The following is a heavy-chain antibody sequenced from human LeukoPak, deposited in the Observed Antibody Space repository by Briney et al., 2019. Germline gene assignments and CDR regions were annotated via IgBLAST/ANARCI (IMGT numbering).Heavy chain of an antibody. J-gene: IGHJ4*02. CDR3: AKLYSGSYLGYFDY. CDR1: GFTFSSYS. CDR2: ISSSSSYI. V-gene: IGHV3-21*04. Sequence: GGSLRLSCAASGFTFSSYSMNWVRQAPGKGLEWVSSISSSSSYIYYADSVKGRFTISRDNAKNSLYLQMNSLRAEDTAVYYCAKLYSGSYLGYFDYWGQGTLVTVSS. D-gene: IGHD1-26*01.